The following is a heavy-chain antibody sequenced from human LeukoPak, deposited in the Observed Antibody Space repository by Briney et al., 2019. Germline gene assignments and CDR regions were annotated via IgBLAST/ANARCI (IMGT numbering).Heavy chain of an antibody. Sequence: GGSLRLSCAASGFTFSSYAMSWVRQAPGKGLEWVSAISGSGGSTYYADSVKGRFTISRDNSKNTLYLQMNSLRAEDTAVYYCARPHDYGDYSPTNWGQGTLVTVSS. CDR1: GFTFSSYA. J-gene: IGHJ4*02. D-gene: IGHD4-17*01. CDR2: ISGSGGST. CDR3: ARPHDYGDYSPTN. V-gene: IGHV3-23*01.